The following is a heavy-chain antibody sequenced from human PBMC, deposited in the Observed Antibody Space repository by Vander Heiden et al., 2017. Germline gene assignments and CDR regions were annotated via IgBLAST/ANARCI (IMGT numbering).Heavy chain of an antibody. D-gene: IGHD1-26*01. CDR1: GLIFSNAW. CDR3: TTTLMHSGSPFY. J-gene: IGHJ4*02. V-gene: IGHV3-15*07. Sequence: EVQLVESGGVLVKPGGSLRLSGAAPGLIFSNAWMNWVRQAPGKGLEWVGRIRREVDSGTTDYAAPVKGRFTISRDDSKNTLYLQMNSLKTEDTAVYYCTTTLMHSGSPFYCGRGTLVTVSS. CDR2: IRREVDSGTT.